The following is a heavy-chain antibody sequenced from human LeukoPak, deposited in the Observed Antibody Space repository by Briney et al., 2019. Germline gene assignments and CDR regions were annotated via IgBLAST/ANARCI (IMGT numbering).Heavy chain of an antibody. V-gene: IGHV3-30-3*01. J-gene: IGHJ6*02. Sequence: GGSLRLSCAASGFTFSSYAMHWVRQAPGKGLEWVAVISYDGSNKYYADSVKGRFTVSRDNAKNTLYLQMNSLRAEDTAVYYCARDLIVADIVLMVYAIGYGMDVWGQGTTVTVSS. CDR2: ISYDGSNK. CDR1: GFTFSSYA. D-gene: IGHD2-8*01. CDR3: ARDLIVADIVLMVYAIGYGMDV.